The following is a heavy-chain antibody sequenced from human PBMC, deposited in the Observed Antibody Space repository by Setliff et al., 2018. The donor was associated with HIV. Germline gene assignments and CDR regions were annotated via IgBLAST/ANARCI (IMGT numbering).Heavy chain of an antibody. V-gene: IGHV3-30*04. D-gene: IGHD6-13*01. Sequence: GGSLRLSCAASGFTFSYYTMHWIRQTPDNGLEWVAVISYDGNSQYYADSVKGRFTLSRDNFRNTLYLQMNSLRPEDTAVYYCARGCRVGWVFTYGMDVWGQGTLVTVSS. J-gene: IGHJ6*02. CDR1: GFTFSYYT. CDR2: ISYDGNSQ. CDR3: ARGCRVGWVFTYGMDV.